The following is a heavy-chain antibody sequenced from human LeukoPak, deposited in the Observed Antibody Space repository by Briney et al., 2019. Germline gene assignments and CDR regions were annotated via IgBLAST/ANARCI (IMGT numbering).Heavy chain of an antibody. D-gene: IGHD6-6*01. CDR3: ARRTSSP. J-gene: IGHJ5*02. CDR1: GFIFSEYY. Sequence: GGSLRLSCAASGFIFSEYYMGWIRQAPGKGLEWVSYISSSSSTIYYADSVKGRFTISRDNAKNSLYLQMNSLRAEDTAVYYCARRTSSPWGQGTLVTVSS. V-gene: IGHV3-11*04. CDR2: ISSSSSTI.